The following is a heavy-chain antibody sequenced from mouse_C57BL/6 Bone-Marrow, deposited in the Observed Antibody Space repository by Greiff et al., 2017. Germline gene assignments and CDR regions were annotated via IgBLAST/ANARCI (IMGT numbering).Heavy chain of an antibody. CDR2: IAPISGGT. J-gene: IGHJ1*03. D-gene: IGHD5-1-1*01. Sequence: VKLQQPGAELVKPGASVKLSCKASGYTFTSYRMHWVKQRPGRGLEWIGRIAPISGGTKYNEKFKSKATLTVDKPSSTDYMQLSSLTSEASAVYYCAGEIPSYFDVWGTGTTVTVSS. V-gene: IGHV1-72*01. CDR1: GYTFTSYR. CDR3: AGEIPSYFDV.